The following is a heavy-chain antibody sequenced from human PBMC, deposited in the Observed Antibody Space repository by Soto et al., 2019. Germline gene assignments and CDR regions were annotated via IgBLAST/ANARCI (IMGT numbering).Heavy chain of an antibody. J-gene: IGHJ4*02. D-gene: IGHD4-17*01. CDR1: GVSISSGGYY. CDR2: IYYSGST. CDR3: ARGRPDDYGDPDYFDY. V-gene: IGHV4-31*03. Sequence: QVQLQESGPGLVKPSQTLSLTCNVSGVSISSGGYYWSWIRQHPAKGLEWIGHIYYSGSTYYNPSLKSRVTISVDTSKTQFSLKLSSVTAADTAVYYCARGRPDDYGDPDYFDYWGQGALVTVSS.